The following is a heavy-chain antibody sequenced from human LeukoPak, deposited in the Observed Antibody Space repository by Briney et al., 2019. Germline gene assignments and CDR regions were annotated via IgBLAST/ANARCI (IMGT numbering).Heavy chain of an antibody. V-gene: IGHV2-5*02. CDR3: SHRHLWDGSGYGFGY. CDR1: GFSLSTSGVG. Sequence: SGPTLVNPTQTLTLTCTFSGFSLSTSGVGVGWIRQPPGKALEWLALIYWDDDKRYSASLKSRLTITKDTSKNQVVLTMTNMDPVDTATHYCSHRHLWDGSGYGFGYWGQGTLVTVSS. D-gene: IGHD3-22*01. J-gene: IGHJ4*02. CDR2: IYWDDDK.